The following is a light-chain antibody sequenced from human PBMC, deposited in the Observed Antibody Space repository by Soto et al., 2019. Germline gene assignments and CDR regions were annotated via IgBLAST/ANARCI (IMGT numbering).Light chain of an antibody. V-gene: IGLV2-23*02. Sequence: QSALTQPASVSGSPGQSITISCAGTTSDVAYYDLVSWYQQHPGRAPKLLIYEVDKRPSRISVRFSGSKSGATASLTISGLLPEDEAVYFCCTYAGHVPKFGGGTKLTVL. CDR2: EVD. J-gene: IGLJ2*01. CDR3: CTYAGHVPK. CDR1: TSDVAYYDL.